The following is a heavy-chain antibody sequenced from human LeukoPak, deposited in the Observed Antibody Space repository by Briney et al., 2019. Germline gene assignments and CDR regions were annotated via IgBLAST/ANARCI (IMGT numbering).Heavy chain of an antibody. CDR1: GGSISSYY. J-gene: IGHJ5*02. V-gene: IGHV4-59*01. CDR3: AREVVVGATGEDRFDP. Sequence: SGTLSLTCTVSGGSISSYYWSWIRQPPGKGLEWIGYIYYSGSTNYNPSLKSRVTISVDTSKNQFSLNLSSVTAADTAVYYCAREVVVGATGEDRFDPWGQGTLVTVSS. D-gene: IGHD1-26*01. CDR2: IYYSGST.